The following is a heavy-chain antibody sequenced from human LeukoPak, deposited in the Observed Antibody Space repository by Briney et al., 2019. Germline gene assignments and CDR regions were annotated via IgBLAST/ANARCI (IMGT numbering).Heavy chain of an antibody. CDR1: GGSISSGGYY. CDR2: IYYSGST. J-gene: IGHJ4*02. Sequence: SETLSLTCTVSGGSISSGGYYWSWIRQHPGKGLEWIGYIYYSGSTYYNPSLKSRVTISVDTSKNQFSLKLSSVTAADTAVYYCARVCSSTSCYFDYWGQGTLVTVSS. CDR3: ARVCSSTSCYFDY. V-gene: IGHV4-31*03. D-gene: IGHD2-2*01.